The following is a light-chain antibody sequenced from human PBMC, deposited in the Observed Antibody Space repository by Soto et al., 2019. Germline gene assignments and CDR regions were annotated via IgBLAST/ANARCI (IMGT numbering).Light chain of an antibody. CDR3: QSHDNSLSGYV. CDR1: SSNIGAGYD. CDR2: ANF. V-gene: IGLV1-40*01. J-gene: IGLJ1*01. Sequence: QFVLAQPPSVSGAPGQRVTISCTGSSSNIGAGYDVHWYQQLPGTAPKLLIYANFNRPSGVPDRFSGSKSGTSASLAITGLQAEDEADYYCQSHDNSLSGYVFGPGTKVTVL.